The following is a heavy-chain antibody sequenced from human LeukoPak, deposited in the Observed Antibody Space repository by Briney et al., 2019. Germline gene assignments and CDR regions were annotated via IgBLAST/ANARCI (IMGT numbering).Heavy chain of an antibody. Sequence: GESLKISCKASGYSFTYYWIGWVRQMPGKGLEWMGIIYPDDSDARHSPSFQGQVTISADKSISTAYLQWSSLKASDTAMYFCARPDSSSWHFDCWGQGTLVTVSS. D-gene: IGHD6-13*01. J-gene: IGHJ4*02. CDR1: GYSFTYYW. V-gene: IGHV5-51*01. CDR2: IYPDDSDA. CDR3: ARPDSSSWHFDC.